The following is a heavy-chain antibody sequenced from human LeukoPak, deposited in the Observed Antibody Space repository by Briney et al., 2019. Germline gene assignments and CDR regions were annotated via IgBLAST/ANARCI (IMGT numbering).Heavy chain of an antibody. V-gene: IGHV3-11*01. CDR2: ISPSGTDI. J-gene: IGHJ4*02. D-gene: IGHD5-12*01. CDR1: GFTFTDTY. Sequence: PGGSLRLSCAVSGFTFTDTYMTWIRQAPGKGLESLSYISPSGTDISYADSVKGRFTISRDSAKNSLYLQMNSLRAEDTAVYYCAKANSAYDYDYFDYWGQGTLVTVSS. CDR3: AKANSAYDYDYFDY.